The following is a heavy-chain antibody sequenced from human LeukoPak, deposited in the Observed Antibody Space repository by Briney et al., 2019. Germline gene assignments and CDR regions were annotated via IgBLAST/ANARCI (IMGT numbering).Heavy chain of an antibody. V-gene: IGHV4-4*02. CDR3: ARGSSSSWPPRSNWFDP. Sequence: SETLSLTCAVSGGSISSPNWWNWVRQPPGKGLEWIGEIYHSGSPNYNPSLQSRVTISVDKSKDQFSLKLNSVTAADTAVYYCARGSSSSWPPRSNWFDPWGQGTLVTVSS. CDR1: GGSISSPNW. CDR2: IYHSGSP. J-gene: IGHJ5*02. D-gene: IGHD6-13*01.